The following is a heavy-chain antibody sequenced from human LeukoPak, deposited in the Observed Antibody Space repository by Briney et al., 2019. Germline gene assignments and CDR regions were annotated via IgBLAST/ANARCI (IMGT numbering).Heavy chain of an antibody. V-gene: IGHV3-30*09. CDR1: GFPFSYYS. Sequence: GRSLRLSCAASGFPFSYYSMHWVRQAPGKGLEWVAVISYDEDNKYYADSVKGRFAISRDNSKDTLYLQMNSLRAGDPAVYYCARSPTRSLRVGEFDFWGQGTLVTVSS. CDR3: ARSPTRSLRVGEFDF. J-gene: IGHJ4*02. D-gene: IGHD1-26*01. CDR2: ISYDEDNK.